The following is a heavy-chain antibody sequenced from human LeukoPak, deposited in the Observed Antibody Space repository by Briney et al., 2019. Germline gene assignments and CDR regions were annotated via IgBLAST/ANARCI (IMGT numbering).Heavy chain of an antibody. Sequence: ASVKVSCKVSGYTLTELSMHWVRQAPGKGLEWMGGFDPEDGETIYAQKFQGRVTMTEDTSTDTAYMELSSPRSEDTAVYYCATVGYYYDSSGSNWFDPWGQGTLVTVSS. V-gene: IGHV1-24*01. J-gene: IGHJ5*02. CDR2: FDPEDGET. D-gene: IGHD3-22*01. CDR3: ATVGYYYDSSGSNWFDP. CDR1: GYTLTELS.